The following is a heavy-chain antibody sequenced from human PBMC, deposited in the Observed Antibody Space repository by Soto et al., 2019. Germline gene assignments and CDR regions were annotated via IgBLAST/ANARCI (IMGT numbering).Heavy chain of an antibody. Sequence: PSETLSLTCTVSGGSITTGRSYWSWIRQHPGKGLEWIGNIYHSGNTYYNPSLKSRLTISVDTSKNHFSLMVNSVTAADTAVYYCARARFQVLYGKPYFDSWGQGTLVTSPQ. D-gene: IGHD2-2*02. CDR2: IYHSGNT. CDR3: ARARFQVLYGKPYFDS. CDR1: GGSITTGRSY. J-gene: IGHJ4*02. V-gene: IGHV4-31*03.